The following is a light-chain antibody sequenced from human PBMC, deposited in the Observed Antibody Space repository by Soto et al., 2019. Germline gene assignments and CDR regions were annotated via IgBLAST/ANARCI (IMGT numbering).Light chain of an antibody. CDR3: QQRSNWPIT. V-gene: IGKV3-11*01. J-gene: IGKJ5*01. CDR2: DAS. CDR1: QSVSSY. Sequence: EIVLTQSPATLSLSPRERATLSCRASQSVSSYLAWYQQKPGQPPRLLIYDASNRATGIPARFSGSGSGTDFTLTISSLEPEDFAVYYCQQRSNWPITFGQGTRLEIK.